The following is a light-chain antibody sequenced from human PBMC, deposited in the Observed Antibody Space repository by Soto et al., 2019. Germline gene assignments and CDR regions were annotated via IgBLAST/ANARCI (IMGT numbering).Light chain of an antibody. CDR1: QSVSSSY. J-gene: IGKJ2*01. V-gene: IGKV3-20*01. CDR3: QQFVGSSYT. CDR2: SAS. Sequence: ESVLTQSPGTLSLSPGERATFSCRASQSVSSSYLAWYQQKPGQAPRLLIYSASSRATGIPDRFSGSGSGTDFTLTISRLEPEDFAVYYCQQFVGSSYTFGQGTKLEIK.